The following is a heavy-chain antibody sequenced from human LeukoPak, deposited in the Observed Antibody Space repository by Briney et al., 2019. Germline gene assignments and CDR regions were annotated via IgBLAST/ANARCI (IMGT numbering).Heavy chain of an antibody. D-gene: IGHD4-17*01. CDR2: IIPIFGTA. CDR1: GGTFSSYA. CDR3: ARIDYGDYEDYEGPLDY. V-gene: IGHV1-69*13. Sequence: ASVKVSCKASGGTFSSYAISWVRQAPGQGLEWMGGIIPIFGTANYARKFQGRVTITADESTSTAYMELSSLRSEDTAVYYCARIDYGDYEDYEGPLDYWGQGTLVTVSS. J-gene: IGHJ4*02.